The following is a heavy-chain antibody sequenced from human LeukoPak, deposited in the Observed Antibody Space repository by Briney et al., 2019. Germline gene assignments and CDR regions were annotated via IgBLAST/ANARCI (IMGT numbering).Heavy chain of an antibody. V-gene: IGHV3-7*01. J-gene: IGHJ3*02. CDR3: ARDSDGYYEGGDAFGI. CDR1: GFTFSSYW. Sequence: GGSLRLSCAASGFTFSSYWMSWVRQAPGKGLEWVANIKQDGSEKYYVDSVKGRFTISRDNAKNSLYLQMNSLRAEDTAVYYCARDSDGYYEGGDAFGIWGQGTMVTVSS. D-gene: IGHD4-17*01. CDR2: IKQDGSEK.